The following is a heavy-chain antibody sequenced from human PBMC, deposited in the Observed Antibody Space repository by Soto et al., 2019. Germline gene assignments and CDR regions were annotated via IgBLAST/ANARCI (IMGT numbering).Heavy chain of an antibody. Sequence: ASVKVSCKASGYTFTSYGISWVRQAPGQGLEWMGWISAYNGNTNYAQKLQGRVTMTTDTSTSTAYMELRSLRSDDTAVYYCARDHLHALVIAAAGKVDYWGQGTLVTVSS. CDR3: ARDHLHALVIAAAGKVDY. D-gene: IGHD6-13*01. CDR1: GYTFTSYG. CDR2: ISAYNGNT. J-gene: IGHJ4*02. V-gene: IGHV1-18*04.